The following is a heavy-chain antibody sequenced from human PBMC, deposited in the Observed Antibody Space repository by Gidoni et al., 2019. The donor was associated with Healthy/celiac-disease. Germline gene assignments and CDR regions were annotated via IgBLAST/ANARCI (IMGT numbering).Heavy chain of an antibody. J-gene: IGHJ4*02. CDR1: GFTFTSYW. CDR3: ARRWMVADY. CDR2: TNSDASST. V-gene: IGHV3-74*01. D-gene: IGHD3-10*01. Sequence: EVQLVESGGGLVQPGGYLRLSRASSGFTFTSYWMHWVRQAPGQGLVWVSRTNSDASSTSYADSVKCLFTISRDNAKNTLYLQMNSLRADDTAVYYCARRWMVADYWGQGTLVTVSS.